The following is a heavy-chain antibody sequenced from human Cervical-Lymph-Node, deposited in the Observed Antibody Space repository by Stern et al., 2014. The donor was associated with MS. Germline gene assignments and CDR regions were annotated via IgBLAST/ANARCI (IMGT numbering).Heavy chain of an antibody. CDR3: ARSGYRPYGMDV. V-gene: IGHV3-48*01. Sequence: EMQLVESGGGLVQPGGSLRLSCAASGFTFSSSSMNWVRQAPGKGLEWVSHISSSSTKIYYADSVKGRFTISRDNAKNSLYLQMNSLRAEDTAVYYCARSGYRPYGMDVWGQGTTVTVSS. CDR1: GFTFSSSS. D-gene: IGHD3-3*01. J-gene: IGHJ6*02. CDR2: ISSSSTKI.